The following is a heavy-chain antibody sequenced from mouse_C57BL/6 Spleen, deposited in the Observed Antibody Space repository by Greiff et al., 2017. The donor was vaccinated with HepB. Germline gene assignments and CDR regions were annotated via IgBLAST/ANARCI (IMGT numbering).Heavy chain of an antibody. CDR2: IYWDDAK. CDR3: ARGIGLLRGFAY. V-gene: IGHV8-12*01. D-gene: IGHD2-3*01. J-gene: IGHJ3*01. Sequence: QVTLKVSGPGILQSSQSLSLPCCFSGFSLSTSGMGVSWIRQPSGKGLEWLAHIYWDDAKRYNPSLKSRLTVSKDTSSNQVFLKVTSVDTADTATYYCARGIGLLRGFAYWCQGALVTVSA. CDR1: GFSLSTSGMG.